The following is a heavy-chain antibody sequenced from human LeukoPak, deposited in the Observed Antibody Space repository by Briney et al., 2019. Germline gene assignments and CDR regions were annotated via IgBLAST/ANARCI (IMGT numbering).Heavy chain of an antibody. Sequence: GGSLRLSCAASGFTVSSNYMSWVRQAPGKGLELVSVIYSGGGTYYADSGKGRFTISRANSKNTLYLQMNSLRAEDTAVYYCAKPLSLQPELLYYFDYWGQGTLVTVSS. CDR3: AKPLSLQPELLYYFDY. CDR1: GFTVSSNY. D-gene: IGHD4-4*01. V-gene: IGHV3-66*04. CDR2: IYSGGGT. J-gene: IGHJ4*02.